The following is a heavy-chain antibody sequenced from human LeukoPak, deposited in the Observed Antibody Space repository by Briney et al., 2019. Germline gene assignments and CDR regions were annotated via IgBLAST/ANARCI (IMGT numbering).Heavy chain of an antibody. CDR2: IYPGDSET. J-gene: IGHJ6*02. CDR3: ARRGSRTSGVYYGLDV. V-gene: IGHV5-51*01. D-gene: IGHD2-15*01. Sequence: TLGESLKISCQGSGYSFSSNWIGWVRQMPGKGLEWMGLIYPGDSETRYSPSFQGQVTISADKSSSTAYVQCTSLKASDTAVDYCARRGSRTSGVYYGLDVWGQGTTVTVSS. CDR1: GYSFSSNW.